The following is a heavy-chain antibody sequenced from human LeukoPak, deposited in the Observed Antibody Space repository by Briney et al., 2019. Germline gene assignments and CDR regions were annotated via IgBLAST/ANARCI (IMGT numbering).Heavy chain of an antibody. CDR1: GFTFSDYY. Sequence: GSLRLSCAASGFTFSDYYMSWIRQPPGKGLEWIGEINHSGSTNYNPSLKSRVTISVDTSKNQFSLKLSSVTAADTAVYYCARVLNHYYYYYYTDVWGKGTTVTVSS. CDR2: INHSGST. CDR3: ARVLNHYYYYYYTDV. D-gene: IGHD1-14*01. V-gene: IGHV4-34*01. J-gene: IGHJ6*03.